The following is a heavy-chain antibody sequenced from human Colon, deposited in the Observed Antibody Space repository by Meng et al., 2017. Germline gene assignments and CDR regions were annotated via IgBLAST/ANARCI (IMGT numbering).Heavy chain of an antibody. CDR2: ISSSGSTI. CDR3: AREGVTTFPLDAFDI. D-gene: IGHD2/OR15-2a*01. J-gene: IGHJ3*02. V-gene: IGHV3-48*03. CDR1: GFTFSSYE. Sequence: GGSLRLSCAASGFTFSSYEMNWVRQAPGKGLEWVSYISSSGSTIYYADSVKGRFTIYRDNAKNSLYLQMNSLRAEDTAVYYCAREGVTTFPLDAFDIWGQGTMVTVSS.